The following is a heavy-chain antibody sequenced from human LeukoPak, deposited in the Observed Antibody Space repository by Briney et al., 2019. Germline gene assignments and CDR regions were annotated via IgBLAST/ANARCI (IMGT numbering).Heavy chain of an antibody. CDR3: ARTNSGYVDY. D-gene: IGHD6-19*01. J-gene: IGHJ4*02. Sequence: SQTLSLTCAISGDTVSSKSAAWDWIRQSPSRGLEWLGRTFYRSKRKNDYAASVRSRITINPDTSKNQFSLQLNSVTPDDTAIYYCARTNSGYVDYWGQGTQVTVSS. CDR1: GDTVSSKSAA. CDR2: TFYRSKRKN. V-gene: IGHV6-1*01.